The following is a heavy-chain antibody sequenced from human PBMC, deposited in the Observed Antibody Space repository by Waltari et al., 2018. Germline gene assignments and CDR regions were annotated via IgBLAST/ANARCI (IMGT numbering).Heavy chain of an antibody. CDR1: GGCFRTYA. D-gene: IGHD6-13*01. CDR2: IIPIVGTA. CDR3: ARGGLYGQQLLESAFEI. Sequence: QVQLVQSGAELKKTGSSGRVSCKDSGGCFRTYAITWVLPAPGQGLEWMGGIIPIVGTANYAQKIQDRFTNITDESMTTAYMELSSLTSEDTAVYYCARGGLYGQQLLESAFEIWGQGTKVTVSS. V-gene: IGHV1-69*05. J-gene: IGHJ3*02.